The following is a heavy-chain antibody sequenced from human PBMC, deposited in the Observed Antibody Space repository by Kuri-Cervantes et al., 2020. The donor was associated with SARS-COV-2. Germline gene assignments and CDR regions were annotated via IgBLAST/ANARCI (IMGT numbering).Heavy chain of an antibody. V-gene: IGHV1-69*04. Sequence: SVKVSCKASGGTFSSYVISWVRQAPGQGLEWMGRIIPILGIANYAQKFQGRVTITADKSTSTAYMELNSLRSEDTAVYYCARDSVAEHYYYGMDVWGQGTTVTVSS. J-gene: IGHJ6*02. D-gene: IGHD1-14*01. CDR2: IIPILGIA. CDR1: GGTFSSYV. CDR3: ARDSVAEHYYYGMDV.